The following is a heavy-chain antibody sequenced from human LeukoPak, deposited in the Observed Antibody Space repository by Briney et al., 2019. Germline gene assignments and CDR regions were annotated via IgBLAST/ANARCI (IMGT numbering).Heavy chain of an antibody. CDR2: IYYSGST. CDR1: GGSISSGGYY. CDR3: ARVNCSSTSCYDWSWFDP. D-gene: IGHD2-2*01. Sequence: PSETLSLTCTVSGGSISSGGYYWSWIHQHPGKGLEWIGYIYYSGSTYYNPSLKSRVTISVDTSKNQFSLKLSSVTAADTAVYYCARVNCSSTSCYDWSWFDPWGQGTLVTVSS. J-gene: IGHJ5*02. V-gene: IGHV4-31*03.